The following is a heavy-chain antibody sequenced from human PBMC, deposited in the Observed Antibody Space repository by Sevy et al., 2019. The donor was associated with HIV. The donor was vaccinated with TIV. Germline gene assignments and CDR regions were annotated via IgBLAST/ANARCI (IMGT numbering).Heavy chain of an antibody. J-gene: IGHJ3*02. Sequence: GGSLRLSCAASGFTFSNAWMSWVRQAPGKGLEWVGRIKSKTDGGTTDYAAPVKGRFTISTDETKNTLYLQMNSLKTVDMAVYYCTADTGIGDYDLWSGRADTFDNWGQGTMVTVSS. CDR3: TADTGIGDYDLWSGRADTFDN. D-gene: IGHD3-3*01. V-gene: IGHV3-15*01. CDR2: IKSKTDGGTT. CDR1: GFTFSNAW.